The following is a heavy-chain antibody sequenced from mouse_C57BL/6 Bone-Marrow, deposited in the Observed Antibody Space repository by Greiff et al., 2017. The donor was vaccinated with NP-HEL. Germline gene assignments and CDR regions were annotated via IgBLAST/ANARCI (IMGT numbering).Heavy chain of an antibody. V-gene: IGHV5-6*01. CDR3: ARHDYDGYLPYFDY. Sequence: EVQLVESGGDLVKPGGSLKLSCAASGFTFSSYGMSWVRQTPDKRLEWVATISSGGSYTYYPDSVKGRFTISRDNAKNTLYLQMSSLKSEDTAMYYCARHDYDGYLPYFDYWGQGTTLTVSS. CDR1: GFTFSSYG. J-gene: IGHJ2*01. D-gene: IGHD2-3*01. CDR2: ISSGGSYT.